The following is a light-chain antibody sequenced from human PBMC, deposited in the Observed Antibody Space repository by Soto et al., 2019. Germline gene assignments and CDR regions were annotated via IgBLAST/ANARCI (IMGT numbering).Light chain of an antibody. CDR3: SSYAGSNNFV. J-gene: IGLJ1*01. CDR2: EVT. Sequence: QSVLTQPASVSGSPGQSIAISCTGTRSDVGAYNYVSWYQQHPGKAPKLVIYEVTKRPSGVPDRVSASKSGNTASLTVSGLRAEDEADYYCSSYAGSNNFVFGSGTKVTVL. CDR1: RSDVGAYNY. V-gene: IGLV2-8*01.